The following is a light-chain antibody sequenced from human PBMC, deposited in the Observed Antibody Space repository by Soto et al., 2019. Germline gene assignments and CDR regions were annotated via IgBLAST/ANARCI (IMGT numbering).Light chain of an antibody. J-gene: IGLJ3*02. V-gene: IGLV2-8*01. Sequence: QSALTQPPSASGSPGQSVTISCTGTSSDVGAYNYASWYQQYPGKAPKLMIYEVTKRPSGVPDRFSGSKSGNTASLTVSGLQAEDEADYYCTSYVGNDIWVFGGGTKLTVL. CDR2: EVT. CDR1: SSDVGAYNY. CDR3: TSYVGNDIWV.